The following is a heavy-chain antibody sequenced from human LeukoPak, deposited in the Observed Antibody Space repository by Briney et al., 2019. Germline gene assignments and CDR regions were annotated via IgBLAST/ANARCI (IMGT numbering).Heavy chain of an antibody. V-gene: IGHV3-74*01. CDR2: IKSDGGT. J-gene: IGHJ1*01. Sequence: GGSLRLSCAASGFTFSSYWMHWVRQAPGKGLVWVSRIKSDGGTRYADSVKGRFTVSRDNAKNTVSLQMNSLRAEDTGVYYCARAPSEIGGYYPEYFRHWGQGTLVIVSS. D-gene: IGHD3-22*01. CDR1: GFTFSSYW. CDR3: ARAPSEIGGYYPEYFRH.